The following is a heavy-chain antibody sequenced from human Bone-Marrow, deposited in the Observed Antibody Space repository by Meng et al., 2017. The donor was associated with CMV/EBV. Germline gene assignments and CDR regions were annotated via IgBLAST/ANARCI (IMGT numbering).Heavy chain of an antibody. CDR1: GFTFSKYS. CDR2: VSNDGNNK. J-gene: IGHJ6*02. V-gene: IGHV3-30*04. Sequence: GESLKISCAASGFTFSKYSAHWVRQAPDKGLEWVALVSNDGNNKYYAGSVRGRFTVSRDNSKNTLYLQMNSLRAEDTAVYYCAKGLPGIAAALGVWGQGTTVTVYS. CDR3: AKGLPGIAAALGV. D-gene: IGHD6-13*01.